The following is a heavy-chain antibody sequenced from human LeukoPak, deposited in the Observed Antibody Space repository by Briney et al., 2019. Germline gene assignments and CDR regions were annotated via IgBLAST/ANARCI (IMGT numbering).Heavy chain of an antibody. CDR3: ARDGFPGYCSGGSCYGPWYFDY. D-gene: IGHD2-15*01. J-gene: IGHJ4*02. V-gene: IGHV3-21*01. CDR2: ISSSSNYI. Sequence: PGGSLRLSCAASGFTFSGYSMNWVRQAPGKGLEWVSSISSSSNYIHYADSVKGRFTISRDNAKNSLYLQMNSLRAEDTAVYYCARDGFPGYCSGGSCYGPWYFDYWGQGTLVTVSS. CDR1: GFTFSGYS.